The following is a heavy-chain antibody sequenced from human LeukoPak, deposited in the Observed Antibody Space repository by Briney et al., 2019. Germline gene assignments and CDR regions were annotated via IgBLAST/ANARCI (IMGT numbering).Heavy chain of an antibody. D-gene: IGHD3-10*01. CDR1: GFTFSSYS. V-gene: IGHV3-21*01. Sequence: GGSLRLSCAASGFTFSSYSMNWVRQAPGKGLEWVSSISISSSYIYYADSVKGRFTISRDNAKNSLYLQMNSLRAEDTAVYYCARAMVRGVIIMEGDRFDYWGQGTLVTVSS. J-gene: IGHJ4*02. CDR2: ISISSSYI. CDR3: ARAMVRGVIIMEGDRFDY.